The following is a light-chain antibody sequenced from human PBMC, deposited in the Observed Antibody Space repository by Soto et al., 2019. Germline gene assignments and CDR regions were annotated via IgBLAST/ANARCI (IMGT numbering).Light chain of an antibody. CDR2: AAS. V-gene: IGKV1-39*01. CDR1: QSISSY. J-gene: IGKJ3*01. CDR3: QQSYSTPRT. Sequence: DIQMTQSPSSLSASVGDRVTITCRASQSISSYLNWYQQKPGKAPKLLIYAASSLQSGVPSRFSGSGFGTVFPFTFSILQPEDFATYYCQQSYSTPRTFGPGTKGDIK.